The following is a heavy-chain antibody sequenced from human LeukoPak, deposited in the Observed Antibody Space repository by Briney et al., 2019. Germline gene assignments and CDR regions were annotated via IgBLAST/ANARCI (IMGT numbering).Heavy chain of an antibody. D-gene: IGHD3-22*01. CDR3: ARDRSGYYDSSGYYHVFDY. CDR1: GGSISSYY. Sequence: SETLSLTCTVSGGSISSYYWSWLRQPPGKGLEGIGYIYYGGSTNYNPSLKSRVTISVDTSKNQFSLKLSSVTAADTAVYYCARDRSGYYDSSGYYHVFDYWGQGTLVTVSS. J-gene: IGHJ4*02. CDR2: IYYGGST. V-gene: IGHV4-59*01.